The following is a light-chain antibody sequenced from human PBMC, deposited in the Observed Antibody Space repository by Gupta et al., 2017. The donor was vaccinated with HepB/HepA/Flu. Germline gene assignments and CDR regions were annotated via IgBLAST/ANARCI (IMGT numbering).Light chain of an antibody. CDR2: AAS. CDR3: QQYGSSPRT. V-gene: IGKV3-20*01. J-gene: IGKJ1*01. Sequence: GERVTLSCTASQSVSSTYLAWYQQKPGQAPRLLIHAASISATGIPDRFSGSGSGTDFTLTISSLDPEDFVMYYCQQYGSSPRTFGQGTKVELK. CDR1: QSVSSTY.